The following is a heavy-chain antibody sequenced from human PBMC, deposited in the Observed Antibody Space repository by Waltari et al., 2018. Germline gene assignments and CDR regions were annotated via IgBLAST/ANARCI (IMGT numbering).Heavy chain of an antibody. D-gene: IGHD1-26*01. V-gene: IGHV3-23*04. CDR1: GFTFSSYA. CDR2: ISGMGGST. J-gene: IGHJ3*02. CDR3: AKRREGGSYDAFDI. Sequence: EVQLVESGGGLVQPGGSLRLSCAASGFTFSSYAMSWVRQAPGKGLEWVSAISGMGGSTYYADYWQGRFNISRDNSKNTLYLQMNSLRAEDTAVYYCAKRREGGSYDAFDIWGQGTMVTVSS.